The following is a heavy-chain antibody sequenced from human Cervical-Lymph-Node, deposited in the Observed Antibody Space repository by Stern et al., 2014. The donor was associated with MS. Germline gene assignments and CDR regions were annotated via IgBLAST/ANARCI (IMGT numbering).Heavy chain of an antibody. CDR3: ARELDRAADY. Sequence: VQLVESGPGLVKPSQTLSLNCRVSGGSIRSDGYYWSWIRQHPGKGLEWIGNIHHSGSTYYSPSLKSRLTISVDTSKNQFSLKLSSVTAADTAVYYCARELDRAADYWGQGSLVTVSS. CDR2: IHHSGST. J-gene: IGHJ4*02. D-gene: IGHD3-10*01. CDR1: GGSIRSDGYY. V-gene: IGHV4-31*02.